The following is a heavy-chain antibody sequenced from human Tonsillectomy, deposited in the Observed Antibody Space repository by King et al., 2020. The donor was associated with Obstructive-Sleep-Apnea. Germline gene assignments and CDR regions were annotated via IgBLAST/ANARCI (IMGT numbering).Heavy chain of an antibody. CDR1: GDSISSYY. CDR2: IFYSGST. J-gene: IGHJ4*02. CDR3: AVYNNWYGGGY. Sequence: QVQLQESGPGLVKPSETLSLTCTVSGDSISSYYWSWVRQPPGKGLEWIGYIFYSGSTDSNPSLKSRVTISIDTSRNQFSLKLTSVTAADTAVYYCAVYNNWYGGGYWGQGTLVTVSS. V-gene: IGHV4-59*01. D-gene: IGHD1-20*01.